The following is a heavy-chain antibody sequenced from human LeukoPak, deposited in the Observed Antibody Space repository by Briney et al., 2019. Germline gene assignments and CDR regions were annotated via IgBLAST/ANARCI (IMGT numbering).Heavy chain of an antibody. D-gene: IGHD2-15*01. Sequence: GGSLRLSCAASGFTLSSYAMSWVRQGPGKGLEWVSAISVTGNTYHADSVRGRFTISRDNSKNTLYLQMNSLRAEDTAVYYCAKAQLPYCSGGSCFDAFDIWGQGTMVTVSS. CDR1: GFTLSSYA. CDR2: ISVTGNT. J-gene: IGHJ3*02. CDR3: AKAQLPYCSGGSCFDAFDI. V-gene: IGHV3-23*01.